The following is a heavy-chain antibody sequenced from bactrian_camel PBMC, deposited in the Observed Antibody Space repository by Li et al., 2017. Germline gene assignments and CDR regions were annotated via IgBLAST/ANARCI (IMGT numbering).Heavy chain of an antibody. CDR2: IDLGGGAE. J-gene: IGHJ4*01. V-gene: IGHV3S42*01. CDR3: AAGPNFMSATQALGAMSRGGHNF. D-gene: IGHD3*01. Sequence: DVQLVESGGGSVQAGGSLRLSCAASGHTFSRYCMGWFRRPPGKEREGLAVIDLGGGAETYIDSVKGRFTISRDNAQKMVYLQMNSLKPEDTAMYYCAAGPNFMSATQALGAMSRGGHNFWGRGTQVTVS. CDR1: GHTFSRYC.